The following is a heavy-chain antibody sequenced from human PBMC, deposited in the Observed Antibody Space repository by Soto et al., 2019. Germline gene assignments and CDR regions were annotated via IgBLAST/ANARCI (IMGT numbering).Heavy chain of an antibody. D-gene: IGHD2-15*01. CDR2: ISAYNGNT. Sequence: QVQLVQSGAEVKKPGASVKVSCKASGYTFTSFGISWVRQAPGQGLEWMGWISAYNGNTNYAENLQDRVTMTTDTATSTDYIEPRSLTSDDTAVYYCAREHRGGTDALDSWDQGTMATVSS. V-gene: IGHV1-18*01. J-gene: IGHJ3*02. CDR3: AREHRGGTDALDS. CDR1: GYTFTSFG.